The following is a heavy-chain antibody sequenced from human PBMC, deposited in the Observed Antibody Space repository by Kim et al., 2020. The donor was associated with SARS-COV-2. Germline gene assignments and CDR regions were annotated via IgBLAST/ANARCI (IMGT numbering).Heavy chain of an antibody. CDR3: AISDGYYFDQ. V-gene: IGHV4-30-4*01. J-gene: IGHJ4*02. CDR1: GASMSTIDFY. Sequence: SETLSLTCTVSGASMSTIDFYWSWIRQSPGKGLEWIGYISYGGNTYYNPSLKSRVAISVDTSDNQFSLRLTSVTAADTAVYHCAISDGYYFDQWGQGTLVTVSS. CDR2: ISYGGNT.